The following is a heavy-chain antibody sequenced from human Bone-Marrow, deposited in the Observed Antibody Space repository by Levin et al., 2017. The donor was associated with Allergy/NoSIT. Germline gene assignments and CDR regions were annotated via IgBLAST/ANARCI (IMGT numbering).Heavy chain of an antibody. CDR1: GFTVSSNY. V-gene: IGHV3-66*01. CDR2: LYSGGST. D-gene: IGHD3-22*01. CDR3: ARAPDISGYYLLPFDY. Sequence: GGSLRLSCEASGFTVSSNYMSWVRQAPGKGLEWVSVLYSGGSTYYADSVKGRFTISRDNSKNTLYLQMNSLRAEDTAVYYCARAPDISGYYLLPFDYWGQGTLVTVSS. J-gene: IGHJ4*02.